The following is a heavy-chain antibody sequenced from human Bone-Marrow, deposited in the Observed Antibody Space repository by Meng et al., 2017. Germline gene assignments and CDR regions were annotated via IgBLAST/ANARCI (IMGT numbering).Heavy chain of an antibody. V-gene: IGHV1-2*02. J-gene: IGHJ6*02. Sequence: ASVKVSCKASGYTFTGYYMHWVRQAPGQGLEWMGWINPNSGGTNYAQKFQGRVTMTRDTSISTVYMELSRLRSDDTAVYYCARARDRDSSGYYYVDYYYGMDVWGQGTTVTVSS. CDR3: ARARDRDSSGYYYVDYYYGMDV. CDR2: INPNSGGT. CDR1: GYTFTGYY. D-gene: IGHD3-22*01.